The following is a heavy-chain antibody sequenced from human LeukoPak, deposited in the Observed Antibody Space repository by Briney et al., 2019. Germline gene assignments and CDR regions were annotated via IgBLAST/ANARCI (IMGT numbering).Heavy chain of an antibody. J-gene: IGHJ4*02. CDR3: ATDSSGYQLLDY. Sequence: PGGSLRLSCAASGFTFSSYAMSWVRQAPGKGLEWVSAISGSGGSTYYADSVKGRFTISRDNSKNTLYLQMNSLRAEDTAVYYCATDSSGYQLLDYWGQGTLVTVSS. D-gene: IGHD3-22*01. V-gene: IGHV3-23*01. CDR2: ISGSGGST. CDR1: GFTFSSYA.